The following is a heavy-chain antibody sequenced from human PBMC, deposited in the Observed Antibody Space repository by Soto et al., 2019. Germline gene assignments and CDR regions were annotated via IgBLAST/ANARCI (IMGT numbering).Heavy chain of an antibody. CDR3: ARSELGDYFDY. CDR1: GGSISSYY. J-gene: IGHJ4*02. V-gene: IGHV4-59*01. D-gene: IGHD3-16*01. Sequence: SSETLSLTCTVSGGSISSYYWSWIRQPPGKGLEWIGYIYYSGSTNYNPSLKSRVTISVDTSKNQFSLKLSSVTAADTAVYYCARSELGDYFDYWGQGTLVTVSS. CDR2: IYYSGST.